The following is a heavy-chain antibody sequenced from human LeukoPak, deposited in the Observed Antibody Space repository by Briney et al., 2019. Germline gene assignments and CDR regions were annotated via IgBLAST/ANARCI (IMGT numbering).Heavy chain of an antibody. D-gene: IGHD6-6*01. CDR2: ISAYNGNT. V-gene: IGHV1-18*01. Sequence: ASVKVSCKASGYTFTSYGISWVRQAPGQGLEWMGRISAYNGNTNYAQKLQGRVTMTTDTSTSTAYMELRSLRSDDTAVYYCARDGGSRSSSYFDYWGQGTLVTVSS. CDR1: GYTFTSYG. CDR3: ARDGGSRSSSYFDY. J-gene: IGHJ4*02.